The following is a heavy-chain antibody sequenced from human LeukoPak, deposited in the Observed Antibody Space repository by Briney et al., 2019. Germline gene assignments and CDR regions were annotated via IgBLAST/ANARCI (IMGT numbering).Heavy chain of an antibody. J-gene: IGHJ4*02. Sequence: SETLSLTCTVSGGSISSSSYYWGWIRQPPGKGLEWIGSIYYSGSTYYNPSLKSRVTISVDTSKNQFSLKLSSVTAADTAVYYCARGWGVVVDFWSGYYTRPNAGFDYWGQGTLVTVSS. D-gene: IGHD3-3*01. CDR1: GGSISSSSYY. V-gene: IGHV4-39*07. CDR3: ARGWGVVVDFWSGYYTRPNAGFDY. CDR2: IYYSGST.